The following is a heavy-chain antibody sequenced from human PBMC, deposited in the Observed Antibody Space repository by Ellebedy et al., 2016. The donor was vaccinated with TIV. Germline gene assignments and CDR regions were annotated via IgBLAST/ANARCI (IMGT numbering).Heavy chain of an antibody. CDR1: GFIFNSYG. D-gene: IGHD1-14*01. CDR2: IVKDGREK. V-gene: IGHV3-33*01. J-gene: IGHJ4*02. CDR3: ARDDDGPGNNLDY. Sequence: GESLKISXAASGFIFNSYGMHWVRQAPGKGLEWLAVIVKDGREKHHADSVKGRFTISRDNSKNTLYLEMNSLRAEDTAVYYCARDDDGPGNNLDYWGQGTLVTVSS.